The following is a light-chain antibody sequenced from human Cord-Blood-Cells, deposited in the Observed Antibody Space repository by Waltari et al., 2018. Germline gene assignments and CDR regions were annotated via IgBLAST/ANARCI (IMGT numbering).Light chain of an antibody. V-gene: IGKV1-8*01. Sequence: AIRMTQSPSSFSASTGGRVTITGRASQGISSYLAWYQQKPGKAPKLLIYAASTLQSGVPSRFSGSGSGTEFTLTISCLQSEDFATDDCQQYYSYPDTFGQGTNVEIK. CDR3: QQYYSYPDT. CDR1: QGISSY. CDR2: AAS. J-gene: IGKJ2*01.